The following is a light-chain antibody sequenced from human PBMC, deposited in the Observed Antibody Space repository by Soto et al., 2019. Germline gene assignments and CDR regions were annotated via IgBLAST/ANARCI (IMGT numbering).Light chain of an antibody. CDR1: QSVSSSY. Sequence: EIVLTQSPGTLSLSPGERATLSCRASQSVSSSYLAWYQQKPGQAPRLLIYGASSRATGIPDRFSGSGSGTDFTLTISRLEPEDFAVYYCQKYGSSPPITFGQGTRLAIK. CDR2: GAS. CDR3: QKYGSSPPIT. J-gene: IGKJ5*01. V-gene: IGKV3-20*01.